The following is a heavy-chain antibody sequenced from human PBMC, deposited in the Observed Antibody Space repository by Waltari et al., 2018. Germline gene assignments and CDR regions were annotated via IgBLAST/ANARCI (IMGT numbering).Heavy chain of an antibody. D-gene: IGHD3-16*01. CDR1: GFSFSIYA. CDR2: RSPCTGGS. CDR3: AKSRLNYADRGMDV. V-gene: IGHV3-23*01. J-gene: IGHJ6*02. Sequence: EEQLLESGGGLVQPGGSLRLSCAASGFSFSIYAMHWVRQAPGKWLGWGPGRSPCTGGSYCADSVRGRLTIARDNSRDTLYLQFSSLRVEDTAVYYCAKSRLNYADRGMDVWGQGTAVTVSS.